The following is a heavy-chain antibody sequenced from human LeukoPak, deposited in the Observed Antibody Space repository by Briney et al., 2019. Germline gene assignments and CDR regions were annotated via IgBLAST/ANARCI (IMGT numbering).Heavy chain of an antibody. Sequence: SGGSLRLSCAVSGFTFSSYDMSWVRQAPGKGLEWVSSISGSGGSTYYADSVKGRFTISRDNSKNTLYLQMNSLRAEDTAVYSCAKEDLDYYYGMDVWGQGTTVTVSS. CDR3: AKEDLDYYYGMDV. D-gene: IGHD3-3*01. J-gene: IGHJ6*02. V-gene: IGHV3-23*01. CDR2: ISGSGGST. CDR1: GFTFSSYD.